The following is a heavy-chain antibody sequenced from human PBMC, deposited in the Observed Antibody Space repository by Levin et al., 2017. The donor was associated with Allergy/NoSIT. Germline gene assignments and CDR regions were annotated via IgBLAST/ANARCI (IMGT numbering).Heavy chain of an antibody. V-gene: IGHV4-39*07. CDR1: GGSISSSSYY. D-gene: IGHD6-19*01. CDR2: IYYSGST. CDR3: ARERGSSGWVDY. Sequence: SETLSLTCTVSGGSISSSSYYWGWIRQPPRKGLEWIGSIYYSGSTYYNPSLKSRVTISVDTSKNQFSLKLTSVTAADTAVYYCARERGSSGWVDYWGQGTLVTVSS. J-gene: IGHJ4*02.